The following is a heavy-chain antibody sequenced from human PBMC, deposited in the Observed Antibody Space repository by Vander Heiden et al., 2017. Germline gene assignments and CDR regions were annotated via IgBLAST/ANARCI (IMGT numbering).Heavy chain of an antibody. V-gene: IGHV1-3*01. CDR1: GYTFTSYA. J-gene: IGHJ5*02. D-gene: IGHD3-3*01. Sequence: QVQLVQSGAEVKKPGASVKVSCKASGYTFTSYAMHWVRQAPGQRLEWMGWINAGNGNTKYSQKFQGRVTITRDTSASTAYMELSSLRSEETAVYYCARDYDFWSGYYGWFDPWGQGTLVTVSS. CDR3: ARDYDFWSGYYGWFDP. CDR2: INAGNGNT.